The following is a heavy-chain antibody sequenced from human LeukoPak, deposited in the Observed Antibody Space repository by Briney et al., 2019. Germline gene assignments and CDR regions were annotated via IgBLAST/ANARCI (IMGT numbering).Heavy chain of an antibody. Sequence: GASVKVSCKASGYTFTGYYMHWVRQAPGQGLEWMGMINTNNGRTNQPQTFRGSVTLTRDVSASTVYMEMSSLRSDDTAIYYCVREKAGGYFDFWGQGTLVTVSS. CDR2: INTNNGRT. CDR3: VREKAGGYFDF. J-gene: IGHJ4*02. CDR1: GYTFTGYY. V-gene: IGHV1-2*02. D-gene: IGHD3-10*01.